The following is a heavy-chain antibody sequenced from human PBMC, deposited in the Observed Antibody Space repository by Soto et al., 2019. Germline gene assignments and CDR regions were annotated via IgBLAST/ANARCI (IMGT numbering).Heavy chain of an antibody. Sequence: QVQVVESGGGVVQPGTSLRLSCAASGFTFNNYGMHWVRQAPGKGLEWVAVIWYDASNKYYADSVKGRFTISRDNSKNTLYRQMSSLRGEDTAVYYCARDKTFGGSSGSAFASWGKGTLVTVSS. V-gene: IGHV3-33*01. CDR3: ARDKTFGGSSGSAFAS. CDR2: IWYDASNK. D-gene: IGHD3-16*01. J-gene: IGHJ4*02. CDR1: GFTFNNYG.